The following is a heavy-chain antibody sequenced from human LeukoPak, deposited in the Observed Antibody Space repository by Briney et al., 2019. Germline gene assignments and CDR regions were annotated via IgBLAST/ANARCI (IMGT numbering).Heavy chain of an antibody. CDR1: VGSISRYY. D-gene: IGHD4-17*01. CDR3: ARLGGMTTEAYGMDV. J-gene: IGHJ6*02. Sequence: SETLSVTCTVSVGSISRYYWSWIRQPPGEGLEWVGYIYYSRSTNYNPSLKSRVTISVDTSKNQFSLKLSSVTAADTAVYYCARLGGMTTEAYGMDVWGQGTTVTVSS. CDR2: IYYSRST. V-gene: IGHV4-59*08.